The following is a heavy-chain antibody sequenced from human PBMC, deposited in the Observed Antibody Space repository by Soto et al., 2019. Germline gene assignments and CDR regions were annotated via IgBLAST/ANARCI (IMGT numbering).Heavy chain of an antibody. CDR2: ISGSGDGT. CDR1: GFTLSSFA. CDR3: AGPGYSSQDY. V-gene: IGHV3-23*01. D-gene: IGHD5-18*01. Sequence: GGSLRLSCAASGFTLSSFALSWVRQAPGKGLEWVSAISGSGDGTDYADSVKGRFTISRDNSKNTLYLQMNSLRAEDTAVYYCAGPGYSSQDYWGQGALVTVSS. J-gene: IGHJ4*02.